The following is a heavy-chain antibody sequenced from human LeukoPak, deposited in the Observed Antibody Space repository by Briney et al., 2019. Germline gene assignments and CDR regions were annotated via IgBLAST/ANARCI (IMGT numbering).Heavy chain of an antibody. V-gene: IGHV3-11*01. CDR3: ARVAAAGPYYYYYYMDV. Sequence: PGGSLRLSCAASGFTFSDYYMSWIRQAPGKGLEWVSYISSSGSTIYYADSVKGRFTISRDNAKISLYLQMNSLRAEDTAVYYCARVAAAGPYYYYYYMDVWGKGTTVTISS. CDR1: GFTFSDYY. CDR2: ISSSGSTI. D-gene: IGHD6-13*01. J-gene: IGHJ6*03.